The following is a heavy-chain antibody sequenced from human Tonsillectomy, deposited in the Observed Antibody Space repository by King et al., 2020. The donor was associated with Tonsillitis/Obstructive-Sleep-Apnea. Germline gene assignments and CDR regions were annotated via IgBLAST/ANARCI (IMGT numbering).Heavy chain of an antibody. J-gene: IGHJ6*03. D-gene: IGHD4-17*01. V-gene: IGHV3-21*01. CDR1: GFTFSSYS. CDR3: ARSPYGDHYYYYYMDV. CDR2: ISSSSSYI. Sequence: VQLVESGGGLVKPGGSLRLSCAASGFTFSSYSMNWVRQAPGKGLEWVSSISSSSSYIYYADSVKGRFTISRDNAKNSLYLQMNSLRAEDTAVYYCARSPYGDHYYYYYMDVWGKGTTVTVSS.